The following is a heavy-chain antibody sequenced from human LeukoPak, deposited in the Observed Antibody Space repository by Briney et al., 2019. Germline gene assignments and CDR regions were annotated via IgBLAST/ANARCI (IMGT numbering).Heavy chain of an antibody. D-gene: IGHD5-18*01. CDR2: IRSKAYGGTT. Sequence: GGSLRLSCTASGFTFGDHAMSWVRQAPGKGLEWLGFIRSKAYGGTTEYAASAKGRFTISRDDSKSIAYLQMNSLTTEDTAVYCSRGPTQQWLYSGTDVWRQGTTVIVSS. V-gene: IGHV3-49*04. CDR3: RGPTQQWLYSGTDV. CDR1: GFTFGDHA. J-gene: IGHJ6*02.